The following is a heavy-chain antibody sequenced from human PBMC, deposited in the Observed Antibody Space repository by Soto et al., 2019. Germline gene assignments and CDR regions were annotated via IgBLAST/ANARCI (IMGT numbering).Heavy chain of an antibody. CDR3: ARDGIVGALRY. CDR2: IITILGIA. CDR1: GGTFSSYT. Sequence: QVQLVQSGAEVKKPGSSVKVSCKASGGTFSSYTISWVRQAPGQGLEWMGRIITILGIANYAQKFQGRVTITADKSTSPAYMELSSLRSEDTAVYYCARDGIVGALRYWGQGTLVTVSS. J-gene: IGHJ4*02. V-gene: IGHV1-69*08. D-gene: IGHD1-26*01.